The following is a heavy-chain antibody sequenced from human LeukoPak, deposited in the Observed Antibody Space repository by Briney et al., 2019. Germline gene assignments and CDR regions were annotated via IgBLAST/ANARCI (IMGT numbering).Heavy chain of an antibody. CDR2: IKSKTDGGT. Sequence: NPGGSLRLSCAASGFTFSKAWMSWVRQAPGKGLEWVGRIKSKTDGGTDYAAPVKGRFTISRDDSKNTLYLQMNSLKTEDTAVYYCTTDPFQNIVVVPAAIVKMDYWGQGTLVTVAS. CDR3: TTDPFQNIVVVPAAIVKMDY. CDR1: GFTFSKAW. J-gene: IGHJ4*02. D-gene: IGHD2-2*01. V-gene: IGHV3-15*01.